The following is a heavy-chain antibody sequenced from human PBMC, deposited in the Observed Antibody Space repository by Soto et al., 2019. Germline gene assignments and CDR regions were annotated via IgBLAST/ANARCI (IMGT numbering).Heavy chain of an antibody. J-gene: IGHJ4*02. D-gene: IGHD2-15*01. Sequence: EVQLVDSGGGLVQPGGSLRLSCVASGFTFSSYGMNWVRQAPGKGLEWVSYISSGRVTTNYADSVKGRFTISRDNAKSSLYLQLNSLRDADAAVYYCARGGAARPDYWGQGTLVIVSS. CDR3: ARGGAARPDY. CDR2: ISSGRVTT. V-gene: IGHV3-48*02. CDR1: GFTFSSYG.